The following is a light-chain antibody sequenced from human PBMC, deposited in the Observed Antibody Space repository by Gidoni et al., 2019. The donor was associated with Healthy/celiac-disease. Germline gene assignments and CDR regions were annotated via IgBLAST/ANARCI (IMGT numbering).Light chain of an antibody. V-gene: IGLV3-21*03. J-gene: IGLJ2*01. CDR3: QVWDSSSDHVV. Sequence: SYVLTPPPSVSVAHGKTASITRGGNNIGSKSGKGYQQKPGPAPVLFVYDASARPSGIPVRFSGSNSGNTATLTISRVEAGEESDYYCQVWDSSSDHVVFGGGTKLTVL. CDR1: NIGSKS. CDR2: DAS.